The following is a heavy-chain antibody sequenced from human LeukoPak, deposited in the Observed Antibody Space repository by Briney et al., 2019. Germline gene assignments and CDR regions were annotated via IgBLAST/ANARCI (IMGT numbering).Heavy chain of an antibody. CDR1: GGSISSYY. D-gene: IGHD3-10*01. Sequence: SETLSLTCTVSGGSISSYYWSWIRQPPGKGLEWIGYIYYSGSTNYNPSLKSRVTISEDTSKNQFSLKLSSVTAADTAVYYCARVRLLWFGEVFNYYYYMDVWGKGTTVTISS. J-gene: IGHJ6*03. V-gene: IGHV4-59*01. CDR3: ARVRLLWFGEVFNYYYYMDV. CDR2: IYYSGST.